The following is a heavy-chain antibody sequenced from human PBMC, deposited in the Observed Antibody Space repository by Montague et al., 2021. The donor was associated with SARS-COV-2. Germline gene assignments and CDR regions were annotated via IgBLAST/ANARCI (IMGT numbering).Heavy chain of an antibody. D-gene: IGHD5-18*01. CDR1: GFTFSSYT. CDR2: ISYDGSNA. V-gene: IGHV3-30*04. Sequence: SLRLSCAASGFTFSSYTTHWVCQAPGKGLEWVAIISYDGSNAYYADSVKGRFTVSRDNSKRTLYLEMDSPRAEDTAVYYCAREGALVDTPMMAFDYWGQGTLVTVSS. J-gene: IGHJ4*02. CDR3: AREGALVDTPMMAFDY.